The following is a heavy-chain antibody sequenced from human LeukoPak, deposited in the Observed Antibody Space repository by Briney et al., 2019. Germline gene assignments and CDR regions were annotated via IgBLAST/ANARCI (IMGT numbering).Heavy chain of an antibody. CDR3: AKGGGRTYYYYGMDV. D-gene: IGHD2-15*01. J-gene: IGHJ6*02. CDR2: INHSGST. V-gene: IGHV4-34*01. CDR1: GGSFSGYY. Sequence: SETLSLTCAVYGGSFSGYYWSWIRQPPGKGLEWIEEINHSGSTNYNPSLKSRVTISVDTSKNQFSLKLSSVTAADTAVYYCAKGGGRTYYYYGMDVWSQGTTVTVS.